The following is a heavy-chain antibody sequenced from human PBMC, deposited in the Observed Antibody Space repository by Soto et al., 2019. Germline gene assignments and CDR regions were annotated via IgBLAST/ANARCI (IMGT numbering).Heavy chain of an antibody. CDR2: ISDSGGSI. V-gene: IGHV3-23*01. CDR1: GFTFSRFG. D-gene: IGHD6-13*01. CDR3: ARSLFIASTDTEPFDS. J-gene: IGHJ4*02. Sequence: RGSLRLSCGASGFTFSRFGMAWVRQAPGKGLEWVASISDSGGSIYYADSVKGRFTISRDNSRNTLYLHMNSLRAEDTAVHYCARSLFIASTDTEPFDSWGQGTLVTVSS.